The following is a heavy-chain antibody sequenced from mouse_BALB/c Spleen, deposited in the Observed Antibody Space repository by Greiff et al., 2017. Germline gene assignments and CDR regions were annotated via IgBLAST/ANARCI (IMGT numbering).Heavy chain of an antibody. CDR1: GFSLTSYG. CDR3: ARNSDDYDRDWYFDV. Sequence: QVQLKESGPGLVQPSQSLSITCTVSGFSLTSYGVHWVRQSPGKGLEWLGVIWSGGSTDYNAAFISRLSISKDNSKSQVFFKMNSLQANDTAIYYCARNSDDYDRDWYFDVWGAGTTVTVSS. J-gene: IGHJ1*01. V-gene: IGHV2-2*02. D-gene: IGHD2-4*01. CDR2: IWSGGST.